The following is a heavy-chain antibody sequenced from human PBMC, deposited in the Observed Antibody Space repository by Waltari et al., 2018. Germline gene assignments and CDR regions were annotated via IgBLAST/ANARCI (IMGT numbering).Heavy chain of an antibody. CDR3: ARRLEMSGITYDAFDI. CDR1: GESITSPIYH. CDR2: VSANGDT. D-gene: IGHD3-3*01. Sequence: QLQLQESGPGLVKPSETLSLTCTVSGESITSPIYHWGWIRQPPGKGLEWIGRVSANGDTYYNPSLKSRVTISVGTSKTQFSLKLSSVTAADTAVFYCARRLEMSGITYDAFDIWGQGTMVTVSS. V-gene: IGHV4-39*01. J-gene: IGHJ3*02.